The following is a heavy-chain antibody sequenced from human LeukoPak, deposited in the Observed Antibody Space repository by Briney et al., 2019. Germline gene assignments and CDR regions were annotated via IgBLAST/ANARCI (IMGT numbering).Heavy chain of an antibody. CDR1: GYTLTELS. CDR2: FDPEDGET. V-gene: IGHV1-24*01. D-gene: IGHD3-3*01. CDR3: ARGILEWPRDLYYFDY. J-gene: IGHJ4*02. Sequence: ASVKVSCKVSGYTLTELSMHWVRQAPGKGLEWMGGFDPEDGETIYAQKFQGRVTMTEDTSTDTAYMELSSLRSEDTAVYCCARGILEWPRDLYYFDYWGQGTLVTVSS.